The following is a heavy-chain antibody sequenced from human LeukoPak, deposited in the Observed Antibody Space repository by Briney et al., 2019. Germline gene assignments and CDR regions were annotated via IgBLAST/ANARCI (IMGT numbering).Heavy chain of an antibody. V-gene: IGHV3-53*04. J-gene: IGHJ2*01. D-gene: IGHD4-17*01. CDR2: IYSGGST. CDR3: ARVASTVTDWYFDL. Sequence: GGSLRLSCAASGFTVSSNYMSWVRQAPGKGLEWVSVIYSGGSTYYADSVKGRFTISRHNSKNTLYLQMNSLRAEDTAVYYCARVASTVTDWYFDLWGRGTLVTVSS. CDR1: GFTVSSNY.